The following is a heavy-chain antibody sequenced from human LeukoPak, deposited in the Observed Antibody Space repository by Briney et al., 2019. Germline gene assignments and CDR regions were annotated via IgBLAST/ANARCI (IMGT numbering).Heavy chain of an antibody. CDR3: ARDVGVATFPYNWFDP. CDR2: ISGSGDST. CDR1: EFSVGSNY. Sequence: GGSLRLSCAASEFSVGSNYMTWVRQAPGKGLEWVSGISGSGDSTYYADSVKGRFTISRDNAENSLYLQMSSLRAEDTAVYYCARDVGVATFPYNWFDPWGQGTLITVSS. V-gene: IGHV3-48*01. D-gene: IGHD5-12*01. J-gene: IGHJ5*02.